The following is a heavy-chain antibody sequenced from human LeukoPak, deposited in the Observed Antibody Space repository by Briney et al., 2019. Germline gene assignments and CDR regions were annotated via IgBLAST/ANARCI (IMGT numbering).Heavy chain of an antibody. CDR1: GGSISSGDYY. J-gene: IGHJ4*02. CDR3: ARVYCSGTSCLFGY. D-gene: IGHD2-2*01. Sequence: PSETLSLTCTVSGGSISSGDYYWRWIRQPPGKGLEWIGYIYYSGSTYYHPSLKSRVTISVDTSKNQFSLKLSSVTAADTAVYYCARVYCSGTSCLFGYWGQGTLVTVSS. V-gene: IGHV4-30-4*01. CDR2: IYYSGST.